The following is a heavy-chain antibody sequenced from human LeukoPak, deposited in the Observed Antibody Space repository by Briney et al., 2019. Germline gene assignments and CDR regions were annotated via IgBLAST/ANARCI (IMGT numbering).Heavy chain of an antibody. CDR3: ASRKLGNDY. Sequence: KPAETLSLTCTASGVSVSDYYRSWVRQSPGKGLEWIGYIYYTGTSYNPSLNSRVTISPDTSKNQFSLNLSSVTAADTAVYYCASRKLGNDYWGQGTLVTVSS. J-gene: IGHJ4*02. CDR2: IYYTGT. D-gene: IGHD7-27*01. V-gene: IGHV4-59*02. CDR1: GVSVSDYY.